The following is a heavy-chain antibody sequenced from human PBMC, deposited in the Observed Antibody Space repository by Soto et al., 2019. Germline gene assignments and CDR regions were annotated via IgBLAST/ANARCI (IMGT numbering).Heavy chain of an antibody. CDR1: GGSISSSNW. D-gene: IGHD3-10*01. CDR3: AREIYAYYYGSGSYFDY. V-gene: IGHV4-4*02. CDR2: IYHSGST. Sequence: PWETLSLTCAVSGGSISSSNWWSWVRQPPGKGLEWIGEIYHSGSTNYNPSLKSRVTISVDKSKNQFSLKLSSVTAADTAVYYCAREIYAYYYGSGSYFDYWGQGTLVTVSS. J-gene: IGHJ4*02.